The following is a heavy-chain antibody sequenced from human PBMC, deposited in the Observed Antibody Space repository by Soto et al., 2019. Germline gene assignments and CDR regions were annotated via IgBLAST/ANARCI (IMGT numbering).Heavy chain of an antibody. CDR2: ISYDGSNK. CDR1: GFTFGSYG. CDR3: AKGAGYCSGGSCYSDSFDY. V-gene: IGHV3-30*18. J-gene: IGHJ4*02. Sequence: QVQLVESGGGVVQPGRSLRLSCAASGFTFGSYGMHWVRQAPGKGLEWVAVISYDGSNKYYADSVKGRFTISRDNSKNTLYLQMNSLRAEDTAVYYCAKGAGYCSGGSCYSDSFDYWGQGTLVTVSS. D-gene: IGHD2-15*01.